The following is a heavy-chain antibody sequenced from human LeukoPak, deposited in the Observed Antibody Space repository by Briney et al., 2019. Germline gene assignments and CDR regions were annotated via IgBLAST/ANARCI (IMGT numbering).Heavy chain of an antibody. CDR1: YGSVTTTSYY. J-gene: IGHJ4*02. CDR3: ARVPTMTFFDY. Sequence: PSETLSLTCTVSYGSVTTTSYYWGWIRQPPGKGLEWIRSIYYSGSTYYNPSLKSRVTISVDTSKNQFSLKLSSVTAADTAVYYCARVPTMTFFDYWGQGTPVTVSS. D-gene: IGHD2-2*01. CDR2: IYYSGST. V-gene: IGHV4-39*07.